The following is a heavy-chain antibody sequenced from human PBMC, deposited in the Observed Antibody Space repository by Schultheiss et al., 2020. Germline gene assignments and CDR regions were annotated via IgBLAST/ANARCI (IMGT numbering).Heavy chain of an antibody. CDR3: AREQVAAAAAYNWFDP. J-gene: IGHJ5*02. CDR2: ISGSGGST. D-gene: IGHD6-13*01. Sequence: GESLKISCAASGFTFSSYAMHWVRQAPGKGLEWVSAISGSGGSTYYADSVKGRFTVSRDSSKSTLYLQMNSLRAEDTAVYYCAREQVAAAAAYNWFDPWGQGTLVNVSS. CDR1: GFTFSSYA. V-gene: IGHV3-23*01.